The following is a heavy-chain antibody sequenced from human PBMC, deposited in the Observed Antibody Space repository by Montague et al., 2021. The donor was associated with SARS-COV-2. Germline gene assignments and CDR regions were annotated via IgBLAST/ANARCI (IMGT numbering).Heavy chain of an antibody. CDR3: ARARTSYCDLLVIDRATLDY. D-gene: IGHD3/OR15-3a*01. CDR1: GGSFSSSSYY. CDR2: IYYSGST. Sequence: SETLSLTCSVSGGSFSSSSYYWGWIRQPPGKGLEWIGSIYYSGSTYYNPSLKSRVTMSVDTSKNQFSLRLRSVTAAGTAVYYCARARTSYCDLLVIDRATLDYWGQGTLVTVSS. J-gene: IGHJ4*02. V-gene: IGHV4-39*07.